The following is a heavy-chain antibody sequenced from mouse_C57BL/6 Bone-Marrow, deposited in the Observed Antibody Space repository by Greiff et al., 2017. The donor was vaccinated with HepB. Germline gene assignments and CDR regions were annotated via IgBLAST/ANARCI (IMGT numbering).Heavy chain of an antibody. CDR3: ARSGRLRLLFAY. Sequence: QVQLQQPGAELVKPGASVKLSCKASGYTFTSYWMHWVKQRPGQGLEWIGMIHPNSGSTNYNEKFKSKATLTVDKSSSTAYMQLSSLTSEDSAVYYCARSGRLRLLFAYWGQGTLVTVSA. CDR2: IHPNSGST. V-gene: IGHV1-64*01. D-gene: IGHD3-2*02. CDR1: GYTFTSYW. J-gene: IGHJ3*01.